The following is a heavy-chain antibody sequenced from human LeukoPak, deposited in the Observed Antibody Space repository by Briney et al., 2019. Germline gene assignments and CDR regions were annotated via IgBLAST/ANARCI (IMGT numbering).Heavy chain of an antibody. CDR3: ARQLGYCSSTSCYADKVDY. CDR1: GGSISSSSNY. D-gene: IGHD2-2*01. V-gene: IGHV4-39*01. J-gene: IGHJ4*02. CDR2: IYYSGST. Sequence: SETLSLTCTVSGGSISSSSNYWGWIRQPPGKGLEWIGSIYYSGSTYYNPSLKSRVTISVDTSKNQFSLKLSSVTAADTAVYYCARQLGYCSSTSCYADKVDYWGQGTLVTVSS.